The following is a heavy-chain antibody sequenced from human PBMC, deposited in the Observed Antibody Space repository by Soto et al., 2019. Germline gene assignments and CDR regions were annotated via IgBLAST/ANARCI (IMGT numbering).Heavy chain of an antibody. Sequence: GGSLRLSCAASGFTFSSYAMSWVRQAPGKGLEWVSAISGSGGSTYYADSVKGRFTISRDNSKNTLYLQMNSLRAEDTAVYYCAKLKAYWSSNSCGKGDAFDIWGQRTMVPVSS. V-gene: IGHV3-23*01. CDR3: AKLKAYWSSNSCGKGDAFDI. CDR1: GFTFSSYA. J-gene: IGHJ3*02. CDR2: ISGSGGST. D-gene: IGHD2-2*01.